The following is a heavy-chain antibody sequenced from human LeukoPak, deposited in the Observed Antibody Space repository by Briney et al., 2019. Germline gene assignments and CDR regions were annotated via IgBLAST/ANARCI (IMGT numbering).Heavy chain of an antibody. D-gene: IGHD3-3*01. V-gene: IGHV3-23*01. CDR3: AKDQSPLAWSGYMPDAFDI. CDR1: GFTFRSYA. J-gene: IGHJ3*02. Sequence: PGGSLRLSCAASGFTFRSYAMSWVRQAPGKGLEWVSAISGSGGSTYYADSVKGRFTISRDNSKNTLYLQMNSLRAEDTAVYYCAKDQSPLAWSGYMPDAFDIWGQGTMVTVSS. CDR2: ISGSGGST.